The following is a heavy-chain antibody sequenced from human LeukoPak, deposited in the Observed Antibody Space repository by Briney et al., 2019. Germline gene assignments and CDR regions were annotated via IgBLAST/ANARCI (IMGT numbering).Heavy chain of an antibody. J-gene: IGHJ6*02. CDR3: AREGIAAAGRSGMDV. CDR2: IYYSGST. CDR1: GGSISSGGYY. Sequence: PSETLSLTCTVSGGSISSGGYYWSWIRQHPGKGLEWIGYIYYSGSTYYNPSLKSRVTISVDTSKNQFSLKLSSVTAADTAVYYCAREGIAAAGRSGMDVWGQGTTVAVSS. V-gene: IGHV4-31*03. D-gene: IGHD6-13*01.